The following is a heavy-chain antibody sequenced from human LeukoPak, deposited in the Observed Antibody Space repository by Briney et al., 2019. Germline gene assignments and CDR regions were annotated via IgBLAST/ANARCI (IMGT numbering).Heavy chain of an antibody. V-gene: IGHV3-30*03. J-gene: IGHJ3*02. CDR3: ACSSPDFWSGSDNAFDI. Sequence: GGSLRLSCAASGFTFSSYGMHWVRQAPGKGLEWVAVISYDGSNKYYADSVKGRFTISRDNSKNTLYLQMNSLRAEDTAVYCCACSSPDFWSGSDNAFDIWGQGTMVTVSS. CDR2: ISYDGSNK. D-gene: IGHD3-3*01. CDR1: GFTFSSYG.